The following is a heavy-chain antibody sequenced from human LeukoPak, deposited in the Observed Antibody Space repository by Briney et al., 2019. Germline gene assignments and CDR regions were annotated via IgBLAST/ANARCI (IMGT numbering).Heavy chain of an antibody. Sequence: EASVKVSCKASGYTFTSYDINWVRQATGQGLEWMGWMNPNSGNTGYAQKFQGRVTMTRNTSISTAYMELSSLRPEDTAVYYCARDAQHYCSSTSCYGPRSGADYYYYYMDVWGKGTTVTVSS. CDR3: ARDAQHYCSSTSCYGPRSGADYYYYYMDV. CDR1: GYTFTSYD. D-gene: IGHD2-2*01. CDR2: MNPNSGNT. J-gene: IGHJ6*03. V-gene: IGHV1-8*01.